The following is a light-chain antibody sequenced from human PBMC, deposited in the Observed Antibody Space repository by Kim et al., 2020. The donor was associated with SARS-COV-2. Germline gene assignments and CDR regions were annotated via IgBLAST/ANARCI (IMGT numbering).Light chain of an antibody. CDR1: QSLSNY. CDR3: QQRSSWSHT. V-gene: IGKV3-11*01. J-gene: IGKJ2*01. Sequence: EIVLTQSPATLSLSPGERATLSCRASQSLSNYLAWYQQKPGQAPSLVIYDASNRATAIPPRFSGSGSGTDFTLTISSLEPEDFAVYYCQQRSSWSHTFGQGTKLEI. CDR2: DAS.